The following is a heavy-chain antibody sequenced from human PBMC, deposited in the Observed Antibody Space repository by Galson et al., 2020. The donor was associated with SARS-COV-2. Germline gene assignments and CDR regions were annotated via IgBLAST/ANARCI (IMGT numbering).Heavy chain of an antibody. CDR1: RFTFDAFS. Sequence: QLGESLKISCAASRFTFDAFSMHWVRQAPGKGLEWVAVISYDGSNQYYADSVKGRFTISRDNSKNTLYLQLNSLRAEDTAVYYCVKDYYGSGSHSPFDDWGQGTLVIVSS. V-gene: IGHV3-30*18. J-gene: IGHJ4*02. CDR2: ISYDGSNQ. CDR3: VKDYYGSGSHSPFDD. D-gene: IGHD3-10*01.